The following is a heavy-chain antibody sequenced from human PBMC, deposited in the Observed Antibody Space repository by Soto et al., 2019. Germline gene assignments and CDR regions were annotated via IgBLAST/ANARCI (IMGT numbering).Heavy chain of an antibody. CDR1: GFTFSSYA. CDR3: ARDKRDLRFLEWSYYFDF. CDR2: ISYDGSNK. D-gene: IGHD3-3*01. J-gene: IGHJ4*02. Sequence: QVQLVESGGGVVQPGRSLRLSCAASGFTFSSYAMHWVRQAPGKGLEWVAVISYDGSNKYYADSVKGRFTISRDNSXNTLYLQMNSLRAEDTAVYYCARDKRDLRFLEWSYYFDFWGQGTLVTVSS. V-gene: IGHV3-30-3*01.